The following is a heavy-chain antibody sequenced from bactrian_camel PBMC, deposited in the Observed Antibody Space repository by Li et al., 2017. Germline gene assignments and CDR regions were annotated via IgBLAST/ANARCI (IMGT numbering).Heavy chain of an antibody. CDR3: TAGYGTMCYLSELFREGY. CDR2: IAIDGST. V-gene: IGHV3S53*01. J-gene: IGHJ4*01. Sequence: HVQLVESGGGLVQPGESLRLSCVASGITFSRHDMSWVRQAPGKEREFVSTIAIDGSTRYHNSVKGRFTISKDNARNTLYLQMNSLKPEDTATYVCTAGYGTMCYLSELFREGYWGQGTQVTVS. CDR1: GITFSRHD. D-gene: IGHD3*01.